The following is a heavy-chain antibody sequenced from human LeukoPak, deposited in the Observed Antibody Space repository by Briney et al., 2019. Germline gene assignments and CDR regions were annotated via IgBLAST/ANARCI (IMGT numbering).Heavy chain of an antibody. V-gene: IGHV4-39*01. CDR3: ARQAPGYSYGYVY. CDR2: IYYSGST. CDR1: GGSISSSSYY. J-gene: IGHJ4*02. D-gene: IGHD5-18*01. Sequence: SETLSLTCTVSGGSISSSSYYWGWIRQPPGKGLEWIGSIYYSGSTYYNPSLKSRVTISVDTSKNQFSLKLSSVTAADTAVYNCARQAPGYSYGYVYWGQGTLVTVSS.